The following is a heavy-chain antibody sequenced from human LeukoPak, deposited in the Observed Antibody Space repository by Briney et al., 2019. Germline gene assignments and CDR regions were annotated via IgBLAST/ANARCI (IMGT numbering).Heavy chain of an antibody. V-gene: IGHV3-11*01. Sequence: PGGSLRLSCAASGFTSSDYYMSWIRQAPGKGLEWVSYISSSGNTVKYADSVKGRFTISRDNGKNSLYLQMNSLRAEDTAVYYCATHTRGMYYYDSSGNWGQGTLVTVSS. CDR1: GFTSSDYY. D-gene: IGHD3-22*01. CDR2: ISSSGNTV. J-gene: IGHJ4*02. CDR3: ATHTRGMYYYDSSGN.